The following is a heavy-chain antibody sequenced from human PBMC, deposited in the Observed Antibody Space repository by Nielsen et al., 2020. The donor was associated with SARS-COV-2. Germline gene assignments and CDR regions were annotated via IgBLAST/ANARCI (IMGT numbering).Heavy chain of an antibody. D-gene: IGHD2-15*01. Sequence: GESLKISCEASGFNFSQYTMNWVRQAPGQGLEWASSISSYSNYKQYADSVKGRFAISRDNAKGSLYLQMSSLRAEDTGVYYCVRESSTYYIDYWGQGILVTVSS. J-gene: IGHJ4*02. V-gene: IGHV3-21*01. CDR2: ISSYSNYK. CDR1: GFNFSQYT. CDR3: VRESSTYYIDY.